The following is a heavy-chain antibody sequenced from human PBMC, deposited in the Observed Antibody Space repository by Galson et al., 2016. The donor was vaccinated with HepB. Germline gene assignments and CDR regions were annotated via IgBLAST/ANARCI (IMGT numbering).Heavy chain of an antibody. CDR1: GGSISSGNYY. J-gene: IGHJ5*02. D-gene: IGHD3-9*01. CDR2: IHTSGST. Sequence: TLSLTCTVSGGSISSGNYYWSWIRQPAGKGLEWIGRIHTSGSTNYNPSLKSRVTISVDTSKDQFSLILTSVTAADTAVYYCARDAPRSYDILTGLGVPWFDPWGQGTLVTVSS. V-gene: IGHV4-61*02. CDR3: ARDAPRSYDILTGLGVPWFDP.